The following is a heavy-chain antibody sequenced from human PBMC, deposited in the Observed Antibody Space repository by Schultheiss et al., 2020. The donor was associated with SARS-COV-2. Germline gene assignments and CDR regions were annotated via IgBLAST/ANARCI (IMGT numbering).Heavy chain of an antibody. V-gene: IGHV3-33*01. CDR1: GFTFSSYG. Sequence: GESLKISCAASGFTFSSYGMHWVRQAPGKGLEWVAVIWYDGSNKYYADSVKGRFTISRDNSKNTLYLQMNSLRAEDTAVYYCAREGSDYYGSGSYYNYNWFDPWGQGTLVTVSS. CDR3: AREGSDYYGSGSYYNYNWFDP. CDR2: IWYDGSNK. J-gene: IGHJ5*02. D-gene: IGHD3-10*01.